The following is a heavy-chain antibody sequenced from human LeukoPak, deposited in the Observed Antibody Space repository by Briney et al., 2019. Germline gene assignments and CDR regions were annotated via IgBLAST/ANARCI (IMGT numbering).Heavy chain of an antibody. Sequence: PGGSLGLSCAASGFTFSSYAMSWVRQAPGKGLEWVSAISGSGGSTYYADSVKGRFTISRDNSKNTLYLQMNSLRAEDTAVYYCAKEGYCSSTSCGDAFDIWGQGTMVTVSS. J-gene: IGHJ3*02. CDR2: ISGSGGST. CDR1: GFTFSSYA. CDR3: AKEGYCSSTSCGDAFDI. D-gene: IGHD2-2*01. V-gene: IGHV3-23*01.